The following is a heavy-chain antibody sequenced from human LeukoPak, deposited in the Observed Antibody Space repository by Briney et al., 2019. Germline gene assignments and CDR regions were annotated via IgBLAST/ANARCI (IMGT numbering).Heavy chain of an antibody. D-gene: IGHD2-15*01. Sequence: GEPLKICCKGSGYSVTNYWIGWVRHTGGKGVEGMGIIYTGDSDTRYSPSFQGQVTISADKSISTAYLQWRSLKASDTAMYYCARQYRTGGSYYWGQGTLVTVSP. CDR1: GYSVTNYW. CDR3: ARQYRTGGSYY. J-gene: IGHJ4*02. CDR2: IYTGDSDT. V-gene: IGHV5-51*01.